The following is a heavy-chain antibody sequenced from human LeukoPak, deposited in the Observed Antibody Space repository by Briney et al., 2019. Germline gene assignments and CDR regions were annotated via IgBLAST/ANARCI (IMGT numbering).Heavy chain of an antibody. CDR2: INPNSGGT. CDR3: ARGDYGDYEGSYFQH. CDR1: GYTFTGYY. V-gene: IGHV1-2*02. J-gene: IGHJ1*01. Sequence: ASVKVSCKASGYTFTGYYMHWVRQAPGQGLEWMGWINPNSGGTNYAQKLQGRVTMTTDTSTSTAYMELRSLRSDDTAVYYCARGDYGDYEGSYFQHWGQGTLVTVSS. D-gene: IGHD4-17*01.